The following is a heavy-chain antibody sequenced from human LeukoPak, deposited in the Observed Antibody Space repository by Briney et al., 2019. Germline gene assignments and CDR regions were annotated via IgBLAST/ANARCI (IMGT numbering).Heavy chain of an antibody. Sequence: PGGSLRLSCAASGFTFSSYWMSWVRQAPGKGLEWVANIKQDGSEKYYVDSVKGRFTISGDNAQNSLYLQMNSLRAEDTAVYYCAREGSTSCFLPWGQGTLVTVSS. CDR2: IKQDGSEK. V-gene: IGHV3-7*01. D-gene: IGHD2-2*01. J-gene: IGHJ5*02. CDR1: GFTFSSYW. CDR3: AREGSTSCFLP.